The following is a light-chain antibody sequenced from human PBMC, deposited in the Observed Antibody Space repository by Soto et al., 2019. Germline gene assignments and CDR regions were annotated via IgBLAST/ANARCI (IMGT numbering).Light chain of an antibody. Sequence: IVMTQSPATLSVSPWERATLSCRAGQSVSSHLAWYQQKPGQAPRLLISGASTRATGVPARFNGSGSGTEFTLTISSLQSEDSAVYYCQQYQNLWTFGQGTKVDIK. CDR2: GAS. V-gene: IGKV3-15*01. CDR1: QSVSSH. CDR3: QQYQNLWT. J-gene: IGKJ1*01.